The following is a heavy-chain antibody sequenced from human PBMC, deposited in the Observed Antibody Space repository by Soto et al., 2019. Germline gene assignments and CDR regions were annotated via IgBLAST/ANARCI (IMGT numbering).Heavy chain of an antibody. D-gene: IGHD1-7*01. CDR1: GYSFTSYG. V-gene: IGHV1-18*01. CDR3: AKGGTGTTSFFEY. CDR2: VSGYIVDT. J-gene: IGHJ4*02. Sequence: ASVKVSCKASGYSFTSYGISWVRQAPGQGLEWMGWVSGYIVDTIYVQKFQGRVTMTTDTSTSTAHMELRSLTYDDTAVYYCAKGGTGTTSFFEYWGQGTLVTVSS.